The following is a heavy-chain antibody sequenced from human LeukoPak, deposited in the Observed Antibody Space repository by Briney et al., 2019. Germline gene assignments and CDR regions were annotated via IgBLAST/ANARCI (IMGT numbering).Heavy chain of an antibody. Sequence: GGTLRLSCAASGFTFSSYGMSWVRQAPGKGLEWVSAISGSGGSTYYADSVKGRFTISRDNSKNTLYLQMNSLRAEDTAVYYCAKDPTYYYGSGSYYFDYWGQGTLVTVSS. CDR2: ISGSGGST. V-gene: IGHV3-23*01. CDR1: GFTFSSYG. J-gene: IGHJ4*02. CDR3: AKDPTYYYGSGSYYFDY. D-gene: IGHD3-10*01.